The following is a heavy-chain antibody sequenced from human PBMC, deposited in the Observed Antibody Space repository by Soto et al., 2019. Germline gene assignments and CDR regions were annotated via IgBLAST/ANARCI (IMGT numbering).Heavy chain of an antibody. D-gene: IGHD2-2*01. J-gene: IGHJ6*02. V-gene: IGHV4-39*01. CDR1: GGSISSSSYY. Sequence: SETLSLTCTVSGGSISSSSYYWGWIRQPPGKGLEWIGSIYYSGSTYYNPSLKSRVTISVDTSKNQFSLKLSSVTAADTAVYYCARIYCSSTSCFPPDYYYSGMDVWGQGTTVTVSS. CDR3: ARIYCSSTSCFPPDYYYSGMDV. CDR2: IYYSGST.